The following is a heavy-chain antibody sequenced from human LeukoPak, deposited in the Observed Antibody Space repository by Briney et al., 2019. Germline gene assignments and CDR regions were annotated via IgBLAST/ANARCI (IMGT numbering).Heavy chain of an antibody. CDR1: GYTFTSYD. V-gene: IGHV1-8*01. D-gene: IGHD3-10*01. Sequence: ASVKISCKASGYTFTSYDINWVRQATGQGLEWMGWMNPNSGNTGYAQKFQGSVTMTRNTSTATAYMELSSLKSEDTAVYYCARVNTYYYGSGVSRAFHMWGQGTMVTVSS. J-gene: IGHJ3*02. CDR3: ARVNTYYYGSGVSRAFHM. CDR2: MNPNSGNT.